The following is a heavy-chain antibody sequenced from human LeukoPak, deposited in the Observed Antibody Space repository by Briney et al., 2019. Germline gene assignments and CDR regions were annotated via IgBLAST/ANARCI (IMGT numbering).Heavy chain of an antibody. V-gene: IGHV3-15*01. CDR3: XXXVVVVVAATYRRRXXXFDY. CDR2: IKSKSEGGTT. J-gene: IGHJ4*02. Sequence: GXSLRXSCAASGFTFSNTWMSWVRQVPGKGLEWVGRIKSKSEGGTTDYGAPGKGRLTIARDESKNRVYLQMNRLKNADTAVYXXXXXVVVVVAATYRRRXXXFDYWGQXTLVTVSS. D-gene: IGHD2-15*01. CDR1: GFTFSNTW.